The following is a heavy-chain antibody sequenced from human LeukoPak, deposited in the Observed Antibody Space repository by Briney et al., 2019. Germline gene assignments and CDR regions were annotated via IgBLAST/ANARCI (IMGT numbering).Heavy chain of an antibody. CDR3: ARAYIRDILTGYYPFDY. CDR1: GYTFTSYA. D-gene: IGHD3-9*01. CDR2: IIPILGIA. J-gene: IGHJ4*02. V-gene: IGHV1-69*04. Sequence: SVKVSCKASGYTFTSYAMHWVRQAPGQGLEWMGRIIPILGIANYAQKFQGRVTITADKSTSTAYMELSSLRSEDTAVYYCARAYIRDILTGYYPFDYWGQGTLVTVSS.